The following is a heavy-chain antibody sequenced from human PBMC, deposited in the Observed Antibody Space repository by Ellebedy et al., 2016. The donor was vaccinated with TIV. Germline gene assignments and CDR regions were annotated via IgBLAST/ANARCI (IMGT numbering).Heavy chain of an antibody. CDR3: AREEEPFKRFDP. D-gene: IGHD1-14*01. CDR2: IIPIFGTA. V-gene: IGHV1-69*13. CDR1: GGTFSSYA. Sequence: AASVKVSCKASGGTFSSYAITWVRQAPGQGLESMGGIIPIFGTAHYAQKFQGRVTFTADESATTAYMELRSLRSDDTAVYYCAREEEPFKRFDPWGQGTLVTVSS. J-gene: IGHJ5*02.